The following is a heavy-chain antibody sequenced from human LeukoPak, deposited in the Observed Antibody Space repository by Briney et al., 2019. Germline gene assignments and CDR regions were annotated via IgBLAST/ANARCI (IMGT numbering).Heavy chain of an antibody. D-gene: IGHD3-10*01. Sequence: PSETLSLTCTVSGGSISSSSYYWGWIRQPPGKGLEWIGSIYYSGSTYYNPSLKSRVTISVDTSKNQFSLKLSSVTAADTAVYYCEGGGILGFGYWGQGTLVTVSS. CDR1: GGSISSSSYY. J-gene: IGHJ4*02. CDR3: EGGGILGFGY. V-gene: IGHV4-39*07. CDR2: IYYSGST.